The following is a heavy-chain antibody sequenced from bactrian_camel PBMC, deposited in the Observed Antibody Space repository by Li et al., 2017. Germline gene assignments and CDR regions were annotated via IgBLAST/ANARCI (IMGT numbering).Heavy chain of an antibody. J-gene: IGHJ4*01. CDR1: GFTFSYVY. Sequence: HVQLVESGGGLVQPGGSLRLSCAASGFTFSYVYMNWVRQAPGKGLEWVSTIENGGRVTYYADSVKGRFAISRDAAKNTLYLQMNSLKTEDAGVYYCATDPSNVGLWLGGRREPSMYWGQGTQVTVS. CDR2: IENGGRVT. CDR3: ATDPSNVGLWLGGRREPSMY. D-gene: IGHD1*01. V-gene: IGHV3S1*01.